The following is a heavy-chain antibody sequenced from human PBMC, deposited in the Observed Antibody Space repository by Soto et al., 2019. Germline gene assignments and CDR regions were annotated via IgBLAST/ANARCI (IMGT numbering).Heavy chain of an antibody. D-gene: IGHD4-4*01. Sequence: EVKLLESGGGLVQPGGSLRLSCAASGFTFSNYAMSWVRQAPGKGLEWVSAIGGGGTSTYYAASVKGRFSISRDNSKNTVFLQMNSLRAEDTAVFYCARGGSNSNDAWDYWGHGALVTDSS. V-gene: IGHV3-23*01. CDR1: GFTFSNYA. CDR2: IGGGGTST. J-gene: IGHJ4*01. CDR3: ARGGSNSNDAWDY.